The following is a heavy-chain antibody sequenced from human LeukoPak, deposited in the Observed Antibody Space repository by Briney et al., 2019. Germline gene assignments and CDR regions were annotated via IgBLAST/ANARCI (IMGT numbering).Heavy chain of an antibody. J-gene: IGHJ5*02. Sequence: PGGSLRLSCAASGFTFSSYGMHWVRQAPGKGLEWVAVISYDGSNKHYADSVKGRFTISRDNSKNTLYLQMNSLRAEDTAVYYCAKGGQQLASGWFDPWGQGTLVTVSS. D-gene: IGHD6-13*01. CDR3: AKGGQQLASGWFDP. CDR2: ISYDGSNK. V-gene: IGHV3-30*18. CDR1: GFTFSSYG.